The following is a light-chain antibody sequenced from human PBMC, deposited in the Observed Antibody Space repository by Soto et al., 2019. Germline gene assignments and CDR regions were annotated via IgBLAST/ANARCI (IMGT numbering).Light chain of an antibody. CDR2: QVS. V-gene: IGKV2-24*01. CDR1: QSLVYSDGNTY. Sequence: DIVLTQTPLSSPVTLGQPASISCRSSQSLVYSDGNTYLSWLQQRPGQPPRLLIYQVSNRFSGVPDRFSGSGAGTEFTLKNSRVEAEDIGVYYCVKFSKFPRTIGQGTKVEIK. J-gene: IGKJ1*01. CDR3: VKFSKFPRT.